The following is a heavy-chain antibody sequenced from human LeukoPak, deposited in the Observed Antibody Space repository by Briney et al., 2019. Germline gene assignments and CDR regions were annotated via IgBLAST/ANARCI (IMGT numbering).Heavy chain of an antibody. CDR1: GFTFSSYS. D-gene: IGHD2-2*01. CDR2: ISSSNSTI. Sequence: GGSLRLSCAASGFTFSSYSMNWVRQAPGKGLEWVSYISSSNSTIYYADSVKGRFTISRDNAKNSLYLQMNSLRAEDTAVYYCARGRRSRASKSFSIVVVPAANDAFDIWGQGTMVTVSS. CDR3: ARGRRSRASKSFSIVVVPAANDAFDI. V-gene: IGHV3-48*04. J-gene: IGHJ3*02.